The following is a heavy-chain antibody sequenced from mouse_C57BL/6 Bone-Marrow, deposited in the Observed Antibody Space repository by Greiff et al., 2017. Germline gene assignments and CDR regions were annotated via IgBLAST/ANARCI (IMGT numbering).Heavy chain of an antibody. D-gene: IGHD2-3*01. CDR1: GFTFTDYY. Sequence: EVMLVESGAGLVQPGGSLSLSCAASGFTFTDYYMSWVRQPPGKALEWLGFIRNKANGYTTEYSASVKGRFTISRDNSQSILYLQMHALRAEDSATYYCASQIYDGSWFAYWGQGTLVTVSA. V-gene: IGHV7-3*01. CDR3: ASQIYDGSWFAY. CDR2: IRNKANGYTT. J-gene: IGHJ3*01.